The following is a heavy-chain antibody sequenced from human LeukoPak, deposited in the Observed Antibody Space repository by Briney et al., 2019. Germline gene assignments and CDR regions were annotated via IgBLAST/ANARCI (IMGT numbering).Heavy chain of an antibody. CDR3: AREEIRGSAGDY. CDR1: GGTFSSYA. J-gene: IGHJ4*02. Sequence: SVKVSCKASGGTFSSYAISWVRQAPGQGLEWMGGIIPIFGTANYAQKFQGRVTITADKSTSTAYMELSSLRSEDTAVYYCAREEIRGSAGDYWGQGTLVTVSS. CDR2: IIPIFGTA. V-gene: IGHV1-69*06. D-gene: IGHD6-25*01.